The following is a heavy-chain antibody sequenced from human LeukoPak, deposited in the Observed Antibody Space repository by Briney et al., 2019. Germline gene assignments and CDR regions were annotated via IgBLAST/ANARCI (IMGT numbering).Heavy chain of an antibody. CDR2: IYPGDSDT. V-gene: IGHV5-51*01. CDR3: ARHRGSSWDHDAFDI. CDR1: GYSFTSYW. D-gene: IGHD6-13*01. Sequence: GESLKISCKGSGYSFTSYWIGWVRQMPGKGLELMGIIYPGDSDTRYSPSFQGQVTISADKSISTAYLQWSSLKASDTAMYYCARHRGSSWDHDAFDIWGQGTMVTVSS. J-gene: IGHJ3*02.